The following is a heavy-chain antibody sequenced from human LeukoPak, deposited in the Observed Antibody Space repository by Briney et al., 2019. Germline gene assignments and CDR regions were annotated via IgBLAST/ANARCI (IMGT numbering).Heavy chain of an antibody. J-gene: IGHJ3*02. D-gene: IGHD3-9*01. CDR1: GYTFTSYG. Sequence: GASVKVSCKASGYTFTSYGISWVRQAPGQGLEWMGWISAYNGNTNYAQKLQGRVTMTTDTSTSTAYMELRSLRSDDTAVYYCARDHPLTGYYKGDAFDIWGQGTMVTVSS. CDR2: ISAYNGNT. V-gene: IGHV1-18*01. CDR3: ARDHPLTGYYKGDAFDI.